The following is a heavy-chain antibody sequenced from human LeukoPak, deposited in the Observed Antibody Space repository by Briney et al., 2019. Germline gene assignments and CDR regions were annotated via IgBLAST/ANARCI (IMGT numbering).Heavy chain of an antibody. CDR1: GFTFSSYA. V-gene: IGHV3-30*04. CDR3: ATAWTTVVTSLFDY. CDR2: ISYDGSNK. J-gene: IGHJ4*02. D-gene: IGHD4-23*01. Sequence: TGGSLRLSCAASGFTFSSYAMHWVRQAPGKGLEWVAVISYDGSNKYYADSVKGRFTISRDNSKKTLYLQMNSLRAEDTAVYYCATAWTTVVTSLFDYWGQGTLVTVSS.